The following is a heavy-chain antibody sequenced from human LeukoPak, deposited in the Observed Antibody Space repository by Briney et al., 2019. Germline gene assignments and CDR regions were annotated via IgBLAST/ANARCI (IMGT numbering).Heavy chain of an antibody. Sequence: QAGGSLRLSCAVSGFTFSTYGMDGVRQAPGKGLEWVAVISSDGSNEYYADPVKGRVTISRDNSKNTLYLQMTSLRPEDTALYYCAKDKFGGGIKTGTFDYWGQGTLVTVSS. D-gene: IGHD3-16*01. V-gene: IGHV3-30*18. J-gene: IGHJ4*02. CDR3: AKDKFGGGIKTGTFDY. CDR2: ISSDGSNE. CDR1: GFTFSTYG.